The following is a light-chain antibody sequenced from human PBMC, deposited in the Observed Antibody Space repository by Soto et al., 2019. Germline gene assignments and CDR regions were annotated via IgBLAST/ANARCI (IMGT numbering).Light chain of an antibody. Sequence: QSVLMQPPSASGTPGQRVTISCSGRSSNIGTNYVYWYQQLPGTAPTLLIYRNTQRPSGGPDRFSASKSGTSASLAISGLRSEDEADYDCGAWDDSLSGHYVFGTGTKLTVL. CDR2: RNT. V-gene: IGLV1-47*01. CDR3: GAWDDSLSGHYV. J-gene: IGLJ1*01. CDR1: SSNIGTNY.